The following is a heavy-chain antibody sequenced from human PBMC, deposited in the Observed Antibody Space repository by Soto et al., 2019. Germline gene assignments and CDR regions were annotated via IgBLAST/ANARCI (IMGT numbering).Heavy chain of an antibody. J-gene: IGHJ6*03. V-gene: IGHV1-46*03. CDR3: AREGLLWFGELLRIYYYYMDV. CDR2: INPSGGST. CDR1: GYTFTSYY. D-gene: IGHD3-10*01. Sequence: ASVKVSCKASGYTFTSYYIQWVRQAPGQGLEWMGIINPSGGSTSYAQKFQGRVTMTRDTSTSTVYMELSSLRSEDTAVYYCAREGLLWFGELLRIYYYYMDVWGKGTTVTVSS.